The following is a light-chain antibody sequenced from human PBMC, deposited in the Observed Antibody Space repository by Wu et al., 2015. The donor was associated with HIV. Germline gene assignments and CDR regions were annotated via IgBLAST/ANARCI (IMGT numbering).Light chain of an antibody. V-gene: IGKV3-15*01. CDR3: QHYDNWPYT. J-gene: IGKJ2*01. CDR1: QSVSSN. Sequence: EIVMTQSPATLSVSPGERAILLCKASQSVSSNLAWYQQKPGQAPRLFIYGASTRATGIPTRFTGSGSGTDFTLTISSMQSEDLQLFCQHYDNWPYTFGQGTRLEIK. CDR2: GAS.